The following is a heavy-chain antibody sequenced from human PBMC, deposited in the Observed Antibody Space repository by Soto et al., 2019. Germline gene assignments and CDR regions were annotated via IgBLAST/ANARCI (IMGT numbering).Heavy chain of an antibody. J-gene: IGHJ6*02. CDR2: INPSGGST. CDR1: GYTFTSYY. CDR3: ARASQNIGNYYYYGMDV. Sequence: ASVKVSCKASGYTFTSYYMHWVRQAPGQRLEWMGIINPSGGSTSYAQKFQGRVTMTRDTSTSTVYMELSSLRSEDTAVYYCARASQNIGNYYYYGMDVWGQGTTVTVSS. D-gene: IGHD3-16*02. V-gene: IGHV1-46*01.